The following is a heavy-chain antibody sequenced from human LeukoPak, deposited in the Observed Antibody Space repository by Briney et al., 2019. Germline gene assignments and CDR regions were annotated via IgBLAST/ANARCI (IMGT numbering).Heavy chain of an antibody. Sequence: PGGSLRLSCAASGFTFSSYGMNWVRQAPGKGLEWVSSISSSSSYIYYADSVKGRFTISRDNAKNSLYLQMNSLRAEDTAVYYCARGPLDSSSWYATLEYYFDYWGQGTLVTVSS. CDR2: ISSSSSYI. CDR3: ARGPLDSSSWYATLEYYFDY. V-gene: IGHV3-21*01. CDR1: GFTFSSYG. J-gene: IGHJ4*02. D-gene: IGHD6-13*01.